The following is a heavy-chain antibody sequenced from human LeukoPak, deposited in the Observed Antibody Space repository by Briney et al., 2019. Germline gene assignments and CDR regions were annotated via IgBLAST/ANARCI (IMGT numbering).Heavy chain of an antibody. CDR2: ISSSSSYI. J-gene: IGHJ4*02. CDR3: ARDSNSGGDY. D-gene: IGHD1-7*01. CDR1: GFTFSSYS. Sequence: GGSLRLSCAASGFTFSSYSMNWVRQAPGKGLEWVSSISSSSSYIYYADSVKGRFTISRDNAKKSLYLQMNSLTDEDTAVYYCARDSNSGGDYWGQGTLVTVSS. V-gene: IGHV3-21*01.